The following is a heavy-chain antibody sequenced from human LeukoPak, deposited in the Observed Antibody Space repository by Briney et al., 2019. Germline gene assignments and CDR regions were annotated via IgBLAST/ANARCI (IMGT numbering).Heavy chain of an antibody. V-gene: IGHV1-8*01. CDR1: GYTFTSYD. D-gene: IGHD6-13*01. CDR3: ARVPRMLSSSWQPNNWFDP. J-gene: IGHJ5*02. Sequence: ASVKVSCKASGYTFTSYDINWVRQATGQGPEWMGWMNPNSGNTGYAQKFQGRVTMTRNTSISTAYMELSSLRSEDTAVYYCARVPRMLSSSWQPNNWFDPWGQGTLVTVSS. CDR2: MNPNSGNT.